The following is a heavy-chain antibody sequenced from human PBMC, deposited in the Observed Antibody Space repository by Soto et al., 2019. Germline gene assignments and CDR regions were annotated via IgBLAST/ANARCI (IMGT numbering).Heavy chain of an antibody. CDR2: IIPIFGTA. V-gene: IGHV1-69*13. CDR3: ARDSSGWHSLWWFDT. J-gene: IGHJ5*02. D-gene: IGHD6-19*01. Sequence: SVKVSCKASGGTFSSYAISWVRQAPGQGLEWMGGIIPIFGTANYAQKFQGRVTITADESTSTAYMELSSLRSEDTAVYYCARDSSGWHSLWWFDTWGQGTLVTVSS. CDR1: GGTFSSYA.